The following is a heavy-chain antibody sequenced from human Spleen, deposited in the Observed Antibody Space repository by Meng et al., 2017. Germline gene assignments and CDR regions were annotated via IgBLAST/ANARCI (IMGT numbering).Heavy chain of an antibody. CDR1: GYSFTTYY. Sequence: ASVKVSCKASGYSFTTYYLHWVRQAPGQGLEWMGVIKPSSGDTNYADKFQGRLTLTRDTSTTTVYMELSSLRSDDTAVYYCARDPYFYGSGSYRGHNWFDPWGQGTLVTVSS. D-gene: IGHD3-10*01. CDR2: IKPSSGDT. CDR3: ARDPYFYGSGSYRGHNWFDP. J-gene: IGHJ5*02. V-gene: IGHV1-46*01.